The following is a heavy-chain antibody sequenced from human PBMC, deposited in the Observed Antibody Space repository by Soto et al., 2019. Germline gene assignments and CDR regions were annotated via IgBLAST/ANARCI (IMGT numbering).Heavy chain of an antibody. V-gene: IGHV3-9*01. CDR2: ISGSGGSI. CDR3: AKAADYYVRPAFDI. D-gene: IGHD3-10*02. CDR1: GFTFDDYA. Sequence: GGSLRLSCAASGFTFDDYAMHWVRQAPGKGLEWVSGISGSGGSIHYADSVKGRFTISRDNAKNTLYLQMNSLRAEDTAVYYCAKAADYYVRPAFDIWGQGTMVTVSS. J-gene: IGHJ3*02.